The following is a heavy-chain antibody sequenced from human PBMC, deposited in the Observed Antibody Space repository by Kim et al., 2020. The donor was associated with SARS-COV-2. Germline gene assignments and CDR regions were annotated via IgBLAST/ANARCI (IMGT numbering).Heavy chain of an antibody. CDR1: GFTFSSYD. D-gene: IGHD4-17*01. J-gene: IGHJ3*02. Sequence: GGSLRLSCAASGFTFSSYDMHWVRQATGKGLEWVSAIGTAGDTYYPGSVKGRFTISRENAKNSLYLQMNSLRAGDTAVYYCARARSGLGAEMTTVTTAGGAFDIWGQGTMVTVSS. CDR2: IGTAGDT. V-gene: IGHV3-13*04. CDR3: ARARSGLGAEMTTVTTAGGAFDI.